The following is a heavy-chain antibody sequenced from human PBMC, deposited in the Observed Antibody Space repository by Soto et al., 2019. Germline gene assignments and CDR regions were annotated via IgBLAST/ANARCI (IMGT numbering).Heavy chain of an antibody. D-gene: IGHD6-13*01. CDR1: GFTFSSYA. V-gene: IGHV3-23*01. Sequence: EVQLLESGGGLVQPGGSLRLSCAAAGFTFSSYAMSWVRQAPGKGLEWVSAISGSGGSTYYADSVKGRFTISRDNSKNTLYLQMYSLRAEDTAVYYCAKDRSSWYRAFDIWGQGTMVTVSS. CDR3: AKDRSSWYRAFDI. CDR2: ISGSGGST. J-gene: IGHJ3*02.